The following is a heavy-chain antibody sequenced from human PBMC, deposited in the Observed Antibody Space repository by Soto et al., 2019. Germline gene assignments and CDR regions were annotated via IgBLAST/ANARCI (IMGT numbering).Heavy chain of an antibody. J-gene: IGHJ6*03. D-gene: IGHD2-8*01. Sequence: EASVKVACKASGYTFTSYYINWVRQATGQGLEWMGWMNPNSGNTGYAQKFQGRVTMTRNTSISTAYMELSSLRSEDTAVYYCARQLMVPYYYYYYMDVWGKGTTVTVSS. CDR1: GYTFTSYY. CDR3: ARQLMVPYYYYYYMDV. CDR2: MNPNSGNT. V-gene: IGHV1-8*01.